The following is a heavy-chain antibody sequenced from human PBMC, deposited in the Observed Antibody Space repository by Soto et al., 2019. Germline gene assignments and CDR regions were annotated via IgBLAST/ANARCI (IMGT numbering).Heavy chain of an antibody. CDR1: GGSISSGGYY. D-gene: IGHD6-13*01. J-gene: IGHJ4*02. CDR3: AAGYSSSWYYDY. Sequence: SETLSLTCTVSGGSISSGGYYWSWIRQHPGKGLEWIGYIYYSGSTYYNPSLKSRVTISVDTSKNQFSLKLSSVTAADTAVYYCAAGYSSSWYYDYWGQGTLVTVSS. V-gene: IGHV4-31*03. CDR2: IYYSGST.